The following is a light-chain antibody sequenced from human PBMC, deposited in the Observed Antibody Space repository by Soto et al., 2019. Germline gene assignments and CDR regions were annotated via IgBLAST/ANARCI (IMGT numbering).Light chain of an antibody. CDR1: QSVSSY. J-gene: IGKJ1*01. V-gene: IGKV3-11*01. Sequence: EFVLPQSPATRPFSPGERAPLPCRASQSVSSYLAWYQQKPGQAPRLLIYDVSNRATGIPARFSGSGSGTDFTLTISSLEPEDFAVYYCQQRSNWPRTFGQGTKVDI. CDR3: QQRSNWPRT. CDR2: DVS.